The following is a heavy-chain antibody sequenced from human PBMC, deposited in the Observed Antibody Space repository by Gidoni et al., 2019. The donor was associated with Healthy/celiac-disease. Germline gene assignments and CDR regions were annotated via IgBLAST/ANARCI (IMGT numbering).Heavy chain of an antibody. CDR2: INHSGST. J-gene: IGHJ4*02. Sequence: KGLEWIGEINHSGSTNYNPSLKSRVTIPVDTSKNQFSLKLSSVTAADTAVYYCARAPRGWYGYWGQGTLVTVSS. V-gene: IGHV4-34*01. CDR3: ARAPRGWYGY. D-gene: IGHD6-19*01.